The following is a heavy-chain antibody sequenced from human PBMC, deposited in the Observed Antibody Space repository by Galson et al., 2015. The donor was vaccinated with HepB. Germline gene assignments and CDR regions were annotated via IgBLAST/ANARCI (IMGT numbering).Heavy chain of an antibody. D-gene: IGHD6-19*01. CDR3: ASGSGSVWHAFDI. CDR1: GFTVSSNY. J-gene: IGHJ3*02. V-gene: IGHV3-53*04. Sequence: SLRLSCAASGFTVSSNYMSWVRQAPGKGLEWVSVIYSGGSTYYADSVKGRFTISRHNSKNTLYLQMNSLRAEDTAVYYCASGSGSVWHAFDIWGQGTMVTVSS. CDR2: IYSGGST.